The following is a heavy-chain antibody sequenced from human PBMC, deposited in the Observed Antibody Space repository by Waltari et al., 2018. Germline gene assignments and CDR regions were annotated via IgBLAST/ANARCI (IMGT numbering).Heavy chain of an antibody. Sequence: EVQLVESGGGLVQPGGSLRLYGVVDGFAFSNFWMVWARQAPGKGLEWVANIKKDGSEIHYVDSVKGRFTISRDNAKKSVYLQMNSLRVEDTAVYFCVRVGEESNNSQYRWFDSWGQGSLVTVSS. CDR2: IKKDGSEI. J-gene: IGHJ5*01. V-gene: IGHV3-7*01. D-gene: IGHD3-16*02. CDR1: GFAFSNFW. CDR3: VRVGEESNNSQYRWFDS.